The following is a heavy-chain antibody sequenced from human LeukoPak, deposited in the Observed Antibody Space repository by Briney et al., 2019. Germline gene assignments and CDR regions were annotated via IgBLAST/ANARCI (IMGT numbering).Heavy chain of an antibody. CDR3: ARDRGRLELDY. V-gene: IGHV4-34*01. Sequence: SETLSLTCAVYGGSFTGYYWRWIRQPPGQGLEWIGEINHSGSTYSNPSLKSRVTISVDTSKNQFSLRLSSVTAADTALYYCARDRGRLELDYWGQGTLVTVSS. CDR1: GGSFTGYY. D-gene: IGHD3-16*01. J-gene: IGHJ4*02. CDR2: INHSGST.